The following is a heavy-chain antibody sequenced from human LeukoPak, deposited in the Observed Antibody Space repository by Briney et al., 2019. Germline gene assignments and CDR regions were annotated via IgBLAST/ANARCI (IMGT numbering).Heavy chain of an antibody. CDR3: ATIVVVPAAPGGGP. V-gene: IGHV4-39*01. D-gene: IGHD2-2*01. CDR2: IYYSGST. J-gene: IGHJ5*02. CDR1: GGSISSSSYY. Sequence: PSETLSLTCTVSGGSISSSSYYWGWLRQPPGKGLEWIGSIYYSGSTYYNPSLKSRVTISVDTSKNQFSLKLSSVTAADTAVYYCATIVVVPAAPGGGPWGQGTLVTVSS.